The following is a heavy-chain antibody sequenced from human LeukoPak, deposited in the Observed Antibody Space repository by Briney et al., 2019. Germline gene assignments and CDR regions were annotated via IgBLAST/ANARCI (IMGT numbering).Heavy chain of an antibody. J-gene: IGHJ6*02. CDR1: GFTFSSYS. CDR3: ARDVPGNYYYYGMDV. V-gene: IGHV3-21*01. Sequence: GGSLRLSCAASGFTFSSYSMNWVRQAPGKGLEWVSSISSSSSYIYYADSVKGRFTISRDNAKNSLYLQMNSLRAEDTAVYYCARDVPGNYYYYGMDVWGQGTTVTVSS. D-gene: IGHD3-10*02. CDR2: ISSSSSYI.